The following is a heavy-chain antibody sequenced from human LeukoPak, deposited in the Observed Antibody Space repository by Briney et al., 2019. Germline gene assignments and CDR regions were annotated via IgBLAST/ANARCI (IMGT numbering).Heavy chain of an antibody. CDR1: GSTFSNYN. D-gene: IGHD5-24*01. Sequence: GGSLRLSCAASGSTFSNYNMNWVRQAPGKGLEWVSSISSTSSYIYYADSVKGRFTVSRDNAKNSLYLQMNSLRADDTAVYYCARVDMATIGDYWGQGTLVTVSS. J-gene: IGHJ4*02. CDR3: ARVDMATIGDY. V-gene: IGHV3-21*01. CDR2: ISSTSSYI.